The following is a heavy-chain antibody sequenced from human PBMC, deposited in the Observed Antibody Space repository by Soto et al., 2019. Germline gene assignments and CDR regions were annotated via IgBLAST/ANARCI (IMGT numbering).Heavy chain of an antibody. CDR3: ARLSSLYYNSDYGGYYFDY. CDR1: GGSIRGGDYY. D-gene: IGHD3-10*01. Sequence: QVQLQESGPGLVKPSQTLSLTCTVSGGSIRGGDYYWSWMRQHPGKGLEWIGYIFYSGNSFYNPSLKSGVTISVDTSKNQFSLQLSSVTAADTAIYYCARLSSLYYNSDYGGYYFDYWGQGTLVSVSS. V-gene: IGHV4-31*03. CDR2: IFYSGNS. J-gene: IGHJ4*02.